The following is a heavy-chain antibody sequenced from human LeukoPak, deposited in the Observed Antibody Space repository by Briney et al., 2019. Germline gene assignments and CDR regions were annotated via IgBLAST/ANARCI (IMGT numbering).Heavy chain of an antibody. CDR1: GFTFSSYE. J-gene: IGHJ4*02. V-gene: IGHV3-48*03. CDR2: ISSSGSTI. CDR3: AKDQLRYYYDSSGYFDY. D-gene: IGHD3-22*01. Sequence: PGGSLRLSCAASGFTFSSYEMNWVRQAPGKGLEWVSYISSSGSTIYYADSVKGRFTISRDNAKNSLYLQMNSLRAEDTAVYYCAKDQLRYYYDSSGYFDYWGQGTLVTVSS.